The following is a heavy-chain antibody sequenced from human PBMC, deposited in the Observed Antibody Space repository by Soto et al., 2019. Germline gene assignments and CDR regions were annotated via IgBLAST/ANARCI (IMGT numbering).Heavy chain of an antibody. CDR2: IYYSGST. Sequence: HSETLSLTCTVSGGSISSGDYYWSWIRQPPGKGLEWIGYIYYSGSTYYNPSLKSRVTISVDTSKNQFSLKLSSVTAADTAVYYCARRYYDSSGYPPQGFYYFDYWGQGTLVTVSS. J-gene: IGHJ4*02. D-gene: IGHD3-22*01. CDR3: ARRYYDSSGYPPQGFYYFDY. V-gene: IGHV4-30-4*01. CDR1: GGSISSGDYY.